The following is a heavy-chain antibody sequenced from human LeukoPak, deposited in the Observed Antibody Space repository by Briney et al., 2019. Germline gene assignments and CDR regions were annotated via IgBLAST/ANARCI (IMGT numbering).Heavy chain of an antibody. J-gene: IGHJ4*02. Sequence: GGSLTLSCPASGFTFSSYWMHWVRQAPGKGLVWVSHINSDGSSTSYADSVKGRFTISRDNAKNTLYLQMSSLRAEDTAVYDCARRLQIAVIDYWGQGTLVTVSS. CDR1: GFTFSSYW. D-gene: IGHD6-19*01. V-gene: IGHV3-74*01. CDR2: INSDGSST. CDR3: ARRLQIAVIDY.